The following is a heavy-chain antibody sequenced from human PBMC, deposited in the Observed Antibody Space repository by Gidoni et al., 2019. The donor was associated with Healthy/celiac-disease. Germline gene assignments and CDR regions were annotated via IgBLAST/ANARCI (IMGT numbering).Heavy chain of an antibody. CDR3: ARGISNYGLFLYYYYGMDV. CDR1: GGSFSGYY. D-gene: IGHD4-4*01. J-gene: IGHJ6*02. V-gene: IGHV4-34*01. Sequence: QVQLQQWGAGLLKPSETLSLTCAVYGGSFSGYYWSWIRQPLGKGLEWIGEINHSGSTNYNPSLKSRVTISVDTSKNQFSLKLSSVTAADTAVYYCARGISNYGLFLYYYYGMDVWGQGTTVTVSS. CDR2: INHSGST.